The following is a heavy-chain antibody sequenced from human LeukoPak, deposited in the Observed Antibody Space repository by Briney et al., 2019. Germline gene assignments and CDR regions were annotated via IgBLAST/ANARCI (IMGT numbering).Heavy chain of an antibody. CDR2: ISAYNGNT. D-gene: IGHD6-13*01. CDR1: GYTFTSYG. Sequence: ASVKVSCKASGYTFTSYGISWVRQAPGQGLEWMGWISAYNGNTNYAQKLQGRVTMTTDTSTSTAHMELRSLRSDDTAVYYCAREDGEQQLTHPFDYWGQGTLVTVSS. J-gene: IGHJ4*02. CDR3: AREDGEQQLTHPFDY. V-gene: IGHV1-18*01.